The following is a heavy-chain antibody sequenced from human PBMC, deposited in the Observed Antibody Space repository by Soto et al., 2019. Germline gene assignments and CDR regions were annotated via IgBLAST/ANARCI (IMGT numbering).Heavy chain of an antibody. Sequence: GGSLRLSCAASGFTFSSYAMSWVRQAPGKGLEWVSAISGSGGSTYYADSVKGRFTISRDNSKNTLYLQMNSLRAEDTAVYYCAKRPYDSSGLWGVARGYWGQGTLVTVSS. CDR2: ISGSGGST. CDR1: GFTFSSYA. J-gene: IGHJ4*02. V-gene: IGHV3-23*01. CDR3: AKRPYDSSGLWGVARGY. D-gene: IGHD3-22*01.